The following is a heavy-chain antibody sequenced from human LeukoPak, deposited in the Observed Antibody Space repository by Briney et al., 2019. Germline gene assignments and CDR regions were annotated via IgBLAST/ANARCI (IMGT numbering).Heavy chain of an antibody. J-gene: IGHJ4*02. V-gene: IGHV3-23*01. D-gene: IGHD3-22*01. CDR1: GFTFSSYA. CDR3: AKDSGSVGSGCLQQFDY. CDR2: ISGSAGTT. Sequence: GGSLRLSCAASGFTFSSYAMSWVRQAPGKGLEWVSAISGSAGTTYYADAVKGRFTISRDNSRNTLYLQMNSLRAEDTAVYYCAKDSGSVGSGCLQQFDYWGQGTLVTVSS.